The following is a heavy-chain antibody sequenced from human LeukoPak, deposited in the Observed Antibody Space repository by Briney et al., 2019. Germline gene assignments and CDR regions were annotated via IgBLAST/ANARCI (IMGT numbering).Heavy chain of an antibody. D-gene: IGHD3-10*01. CDR1: GFNFSSYW. V-gene: IGHV3-7*03. CDR2: IKQDGSEK. Sequence: GGSLRLSCAASGFNFSSYWMTWVRQAPGKGLEWVANIKQDGSEKYYVDSLKGRFTISRDSAKNSLYLQMNSLRADDTGVYYCARDRRGPFDYWGQGTLVTVSS. CDR3: ARDRRGPFDY. J-gene: IGHJ4*02.